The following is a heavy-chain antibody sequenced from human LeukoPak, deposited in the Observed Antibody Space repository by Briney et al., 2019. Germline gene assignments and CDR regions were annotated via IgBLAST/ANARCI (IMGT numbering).Heavy chain of an antibody. CDR3: ARRDNEYVFDF. D-gene: IGHD3-16*01. Sequence: SETLSLTCTVSGASIRSHYWSWIRQPPGKGLEWIGYMYYSGNSNYNPALKSRVTISVDTSKNQFSLKLSSVTAADTAVYYCARRDNEYVFDFWGQGTLVTVSS. CDR1: GASIRSHY. V-gene: IGHV4-59*08. CDR2: MYYSGNS. J-gene: IGHJ4*02.